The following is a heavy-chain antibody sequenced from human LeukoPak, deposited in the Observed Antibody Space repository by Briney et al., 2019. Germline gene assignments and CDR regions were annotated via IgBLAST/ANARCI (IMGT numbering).Heavy chain of an antibody. CDR3: ARALSVRCSSTSCYLAPFDY. V-gene: IGHV3-21*01. CDR2: ISSSSSYI. Sequence: GGSLRLSCAASGFTFDDYAMNWVRQAPGKGLEWVSSISSSSSYIYYADSVKGRFTISRDNAKNSLYLQMNSLRAEDTAVYYCARALSVRCSSTSCYLAPFDYWGQGTLVTVSS. CDR1: GFTFDDYA. D-gene: IGHD2-2*01. J-gene: IGHJ4*02.